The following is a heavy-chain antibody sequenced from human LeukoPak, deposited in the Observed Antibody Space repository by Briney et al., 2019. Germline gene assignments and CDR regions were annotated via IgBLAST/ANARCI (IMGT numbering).Heavy chain of an antibody. V-gene: IGHV4-39*01. J-gene: IGHJ4*02. Sequence: SETLSLTCTVSGGSISSSTYYWAWIRQPPGKGLEWIGSIYYGGSTYYSPSLKSRVTISADTSKNQFSLKLSSVTAADTAVYFCARRVIVATIDYWGQGALVTVSS. D-gene: IGHD5-12*01. CDR1: GGSISSSTYY. CDR2: IYYGGST. CDR3: ARRVIVATIDY.